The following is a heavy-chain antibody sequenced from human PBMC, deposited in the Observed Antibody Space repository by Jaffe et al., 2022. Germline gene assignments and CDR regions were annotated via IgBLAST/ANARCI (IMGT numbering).Heavy chain of an antibody. J-gene: IGHJ3*02. V-gene: IGHV3-66*02. CDR2: IYSGGST. CDR1: GFTVSSNY. Sequence: EVQLVESGGGLVQPGGSLRLSCAASGFTVSSNYMSWVRQAPGKGLEWVSVIYSGGSTYYADSVKGRFTISRDNSKNTLYLQMNSLRAEDTAVYYCARHHSSGYYYRDDAFDIWGQGTMVTVSS. CDR3: ARHHSSGYYYRDDAFDI. D-gene: IGHD3-22*01.